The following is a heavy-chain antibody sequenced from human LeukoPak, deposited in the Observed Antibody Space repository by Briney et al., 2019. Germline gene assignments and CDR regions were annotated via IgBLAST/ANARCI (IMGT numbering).Heavy chain of an antibody. CDR3: AREIYYRFDY. Sequence: PRGSLRLSCAASGFTFSSHFMSWVRQAPGKGLEWVAKIKPDGSEEFYGDSVKGRFTISRDNARNTLYLQMNSLRAEDTAVYYCAREIYYRFDYWGQGTLGTVSS. CDR1: GFTFSSHF. V-gene: IGHV3-7*04. J-gene: IGHJ4*02. D-gene: IGHD1-26*01. CDR2: IKPDGSEE.